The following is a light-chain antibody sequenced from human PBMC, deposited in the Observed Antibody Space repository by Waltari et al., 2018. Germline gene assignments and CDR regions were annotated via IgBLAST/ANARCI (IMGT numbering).Light chain of an antibody. CDR1: QSIDNY. V-gene: IGKV3-11*01. Sequence: EIVLTQSPATLSLSPGERATLSSRASQSIDNYLAWYQQKPGQAPRLLIYDASYRAPGIPVRFSGSGSGTDFTLTIGSIEPEDFAVYYCQQRANWPITFGQGTRLEIK. CDR2: DAS. J-gene: IGKJ5*01. CDR3: QQRANWPIT.